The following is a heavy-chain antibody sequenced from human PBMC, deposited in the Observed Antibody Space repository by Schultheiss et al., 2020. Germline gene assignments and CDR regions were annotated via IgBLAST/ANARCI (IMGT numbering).Heavy chain of an antibody. CDR2: IYTSGST. V-gene: IGHV4-61*02. CDR3: ARRRGAFDY. CDR1: GGSISSGSYY. J-gene: IGHJ4*02. Sequence: TLSLTCTVSGGSISSGSYYWSWIRQPAGKGLEWIGRIYTSGSTNYNPSLKSRVTISVDTSKNQFSLKLSSVTAADTAVYYCARRRGAFDYWGQGTLVTVSS.